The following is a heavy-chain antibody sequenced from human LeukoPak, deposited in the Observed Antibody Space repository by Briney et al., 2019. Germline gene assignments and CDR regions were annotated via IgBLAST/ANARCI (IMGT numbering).Heavy chain of an antibody. J-gene: IGHJ4*02. V-gene: IGHV1-2*02. Sequence: ASVKVSCTPSGYTFIDHYLHWVRQAPGQGLESLGWIDPDTGDTNYPQKFQGRLTMTRDTSSSTAYMELNRLRSDDTAVYYCARAGHNANSGGYDFWGLGTLVTVSS. CDR2: IDPDTGDT. CDR1: GYTFIDHY. D-gene: IGHD2-15*01. CDR3: ARAGHNANSGGYDF.